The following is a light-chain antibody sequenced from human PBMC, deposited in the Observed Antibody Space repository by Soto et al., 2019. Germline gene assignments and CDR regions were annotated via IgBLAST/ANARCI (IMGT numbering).Light chain of an antibody. V-gene: IGLV2-8*01. Sequence: QSALTQPPSASGSPGQSVTISCTGTSSDVGGYNYVSWYQQHPGKAPKLMIYEVSKQPSGVPDRFSGTKSGNTASLTVSGLQAEDEADYYCSSFAGYNNYVVFGGGTKLTVL. CDR1: SSDVGGYNY. J-gene: IGLJ2*01. CDR2: EVS. CDR3: SSFAGYNNYVV.